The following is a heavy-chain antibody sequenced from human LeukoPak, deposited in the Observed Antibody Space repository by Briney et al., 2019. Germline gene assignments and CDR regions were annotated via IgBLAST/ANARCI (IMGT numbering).Heavy chain of an antibody. J-gene: IGHJ6*02. D-gene: IGHD4-11*01. CDR3: ARDRIVTTPSYYYYGMDV. V-gene: IGHV1-2*06. CDR2: INPNSGGT. Sequence: ASVKVSCKASGYTFTGYYMHWVRQAPGQGLEWMGRINPNSGGTNYAQKFQGRVTMTRDTSISTAYMELSRLRSDDTAVYYCARDRIVTTPSYYYYGMDVWGQGTTATVSS. CDR1: GYTFTGYY.